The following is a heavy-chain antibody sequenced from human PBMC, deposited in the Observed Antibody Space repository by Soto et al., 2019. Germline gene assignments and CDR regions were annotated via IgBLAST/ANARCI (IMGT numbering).Heavy chain of an antibody. D-gene: IGHD2-21*02. CDR2: IDPSDSYT. Sequence: GESLKISCKGSRDSSSTYWISWVRQMPGKGLEWMGRIDPSDSYTNYSPSFQGRVTISADKSISTAYLQWSSLKASDTAVYYCTGKYGGGDYILWGQGTLVTVSS. J-gene: IGHJ4*02. CDR3: TGKYGGGDYIL. V-gene: IGHV5-10-1*01. CDR1: RDSSSTYW.